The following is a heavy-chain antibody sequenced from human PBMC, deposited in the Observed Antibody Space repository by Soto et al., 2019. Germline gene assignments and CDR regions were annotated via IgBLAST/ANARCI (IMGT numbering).Heavy chain of an antibody. Sequence: GGSLRLSCAASGFTSGNYAMSWVRQAPGKGLEWVSTISGAGGGTYYADSVKGRFTISRDNSKNTLSLQVSSLGADDTAVYYCAKDRYKTVARGIDHWGRGILVTVSS. J-gene: IGHJ4*01. V-gene: IGHV3-23*01. CDR1: GFTSGNYA. CDR2: ISGAGGGT. D-gene: IGHD3-10*01. CDR3: AKDRYKTVARGIDH.